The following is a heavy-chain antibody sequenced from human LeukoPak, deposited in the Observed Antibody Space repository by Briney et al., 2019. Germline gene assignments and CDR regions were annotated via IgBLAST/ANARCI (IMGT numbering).Heavy chain of an antibody. CDR3: ARDKDLGAVAGTFDY. D-gene: IGHD6-19*01. CDR1: GYTFTTYD. V-gene: IGHV1-18*01. Sequence: ASVKVSCKASGYTFTTYDINWVRQATGQGLEWMGWISAYNGHTNYAQKFQGRVTMTTDTSTSTAYMELTSLTSDDTAVYYCARDKDLGAVAGTFDYWGQGTLVTVSS. CDR2: ISAYNGHT. J-gene: IGHJ4*02.